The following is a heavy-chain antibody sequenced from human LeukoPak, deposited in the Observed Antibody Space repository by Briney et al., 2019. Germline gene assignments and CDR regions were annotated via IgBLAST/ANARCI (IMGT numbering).Heavy chain of an antibody. D-gene: IGHD2-15*01. CDR2: IRYDGGNK. Sequence: GGSLRLSCAASGFTFSSYGMHWVRQAPGKGLEWVAFIRYDGGNKYHADSVKGRFTISRDNSKKTLSLQMNSLRAEDTAVYYCAKGAGILSPYYMDVWGKGTTVTVSS. CDR1: GFTFSSYG. V-gene: IGHV3-30*02. J-gene: IGHJ6*03. CDR3: AKGAGILSPYYMDV.